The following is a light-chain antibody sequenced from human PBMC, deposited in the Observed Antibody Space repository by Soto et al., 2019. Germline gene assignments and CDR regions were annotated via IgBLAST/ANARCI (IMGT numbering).Light chain of an antibody. CDR1: SSDVGAYDY. J-gene: IGLJ1*01. CDR2: EIN. CDR3: SSAGSNNFPYV. Sequence: QSVLTQPPSASGSPGQSVTISCTGTSSDVGAYDYVSWYQQHPGKAPKLMIYEINKRPSGVPDRFSGSKSGNTASLTVSGLQAEDEADYYCSSAGSNNFPYVFXTGTKVTVL. V-gene: IGLV2-8*01.